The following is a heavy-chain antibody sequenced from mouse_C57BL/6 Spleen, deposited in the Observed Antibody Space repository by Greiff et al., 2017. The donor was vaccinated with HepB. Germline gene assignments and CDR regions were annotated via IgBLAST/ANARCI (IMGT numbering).Heavy chain of an antibody. CDR1: GFTFSSYT. J-gene: IGHJ2*01. Sequence: DVMLVESGGGLVKPGGSLKLSCAASGFTFSSYTMSWVRQTPAKRLEWVATICGGGGNTYYPDSVKGRFTISRDNAKNTLYLQMSSLRSEDTALYYCARQPLYYGNYLYYFGYWGKGTTLTVSS. D-gene: IGHD2-1*01. V-gene: IGHV5-9*01. CDR2: ICGGGGNT. CDR3: ARQPLYYGNYLYYFGY.